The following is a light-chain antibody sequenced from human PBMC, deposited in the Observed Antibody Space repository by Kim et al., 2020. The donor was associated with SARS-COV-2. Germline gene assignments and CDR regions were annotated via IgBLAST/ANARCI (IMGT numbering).Light chain of an antibody. Sequence: EIVMTQSAATLSVFPGEGATLSCRASQSVNTNLAWYQQRPGQAPRLLIFGASTRATGIPARFSGSGSGTEFTLTISSLQSEDFAVYYCQEYNSWPPYNFGLGTKLEI. CDR2: GAS. CDR1: QSVNTN. J-gene: IGKJ2*01. V-gene: IGKV3-15*01. CDR3: QEYNSWPPYN.